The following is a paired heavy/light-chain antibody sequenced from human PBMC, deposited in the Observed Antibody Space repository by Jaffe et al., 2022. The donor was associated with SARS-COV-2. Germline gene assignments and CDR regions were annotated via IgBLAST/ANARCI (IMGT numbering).Light chain of an antibody. V-gene: IGLV3-19*01. CDR3: NSRDSSGNYV. CDR1: SLRSYY. J-gene: IGLJ1*01. CDR2: GKN. Sequence: SSELTQDPAVSVALGQTVRITCQGDSLRSYYASWYQQKPGQAPVLVIYGKNNRPSGIPDRFSGSSSGNTASLTITGAQAEDEADYYCNSRDSSGNYVFGTGTKVTVL.
Heavy chain of an antibody. V-gene: IGHV3-30-3*01. Sequence: QVQLVESGGGVVQPGRSLRLSCAASGFTFSSYAMHWVRQAPGKGLEWVAVISYDGSNKYYADSVKGRFTISRDNSKNTLYLQMNSLRAEDTAVYYCARDRVRVYDYVLGDAFDIWGQGTMVTVSS. CDR2: ISYDGSNK. D-gene: IGHD3-16*01. CDR1: GFTFSSYA. CDR3: ARDRVRVYDYVLGDAFDI. J-gene: IGHJ3*02.